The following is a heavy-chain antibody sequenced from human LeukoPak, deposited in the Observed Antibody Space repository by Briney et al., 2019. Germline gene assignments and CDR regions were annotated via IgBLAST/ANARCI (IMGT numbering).Heavy chain of an antibody. D-gene: IGHD6-19*01. CDR2: ISAYNGNT. J-gene: IGHJ4*02. Sequence: ASVKASCKASGYTFTSYGISWVRQAPGQGLEWMGWISAYNGNTNYAQKLQGRVTMTTDTSTSTAYMELRSLRSDDTAVYYCARAPIAVAGTVYFDYWGQGTLVTVSS. CDR1: GYTFTSYG. V-gene: IGHV1-18*01. CDR3: ARAPIAVAGTVYFDY.